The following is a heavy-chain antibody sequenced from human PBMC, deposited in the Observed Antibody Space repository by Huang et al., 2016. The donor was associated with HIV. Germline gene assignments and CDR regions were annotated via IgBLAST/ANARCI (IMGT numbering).Heavy chain of an antibody. J-gene: IGHJ4*02. D-gene: IGHD3-22*01. CDR1: GGTFSSYA. V-gene: IGHV1-69*13. CDR3: ARARGYYDSSVSYYFDY. Sequence: QVQLVQSGAEVKKPGSSVKVSCKASGGTFSSYAISWVRQAPGQGLEGMVGIIPIVGTANYAQKFEGRVTITADESTSTAYMELSSLRSEDTAVYYCARARGYYDSSVSYYFDYWGQGTLVTVSS. CDR2: IIPIVGTA.